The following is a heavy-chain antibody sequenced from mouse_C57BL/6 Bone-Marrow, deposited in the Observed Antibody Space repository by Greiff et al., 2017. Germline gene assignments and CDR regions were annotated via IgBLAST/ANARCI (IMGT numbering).Heavy chain of an antibody. CDR2: IDPNSGGT. J-gene: IGHJ3*01. D-gene: IGHD4-1*01. Sequence: VQLQQPGAELVKPGASVKLSCKASGYTFTSYWMHWVKQRPGRGLEWIGRIDPNSGGTKYNEKFKSKATLTVDKPSSTAYMQLSSLPSEDSAVYYCAREGLTGPFAYWGQGTLVTVSA. V-gene: IGHV1-72*01. CDR1: GYTFTSYW. CDR3: AREGLTGPFAY.